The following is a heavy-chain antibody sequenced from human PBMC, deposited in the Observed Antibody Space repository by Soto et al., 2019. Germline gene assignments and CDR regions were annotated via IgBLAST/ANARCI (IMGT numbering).Heavy chain of an antibody. V-gene: IGHV3-30*03. CDR3: AVVGATIEVAPGAYDDY. CDR2: ISYDGSNK. CDR1: GFTFSSYG. Sequence: GGSLRLSCAASGFTFSSYGMHWVRQAPGKGLEWVAVISYDGSNKYYADSVKGRFTISRDNSKNTLYLQMNSLRAEDTAVYYCAVVGATIEVAPGAYDDYWGQGTLVTVSS. D-gene: IGHD1-26*01. J-gene: IGHJ4*02.